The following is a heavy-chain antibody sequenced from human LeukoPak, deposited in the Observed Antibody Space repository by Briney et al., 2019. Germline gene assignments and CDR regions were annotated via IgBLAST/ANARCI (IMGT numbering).Heavy chain of an antibody. CDR3: ARDLLSGSYSFDY. CDR1: GFTFSSYA. J-gene: IGHJ4*02. CDR2: ISYDGSNK. D-gene: IGHD1-26*01. V-gene: IGHV3-30-3*01. Sequence: GGSLRLSCAASGFTFSSYAMHWVRQAPGKGLEWVAVISYDGSNKYYADSVKGRFTISRDNSKNTLYLQMNSLRAEDTAVYYCARDLLSGSYSFDYWGQGTLVTVSS.